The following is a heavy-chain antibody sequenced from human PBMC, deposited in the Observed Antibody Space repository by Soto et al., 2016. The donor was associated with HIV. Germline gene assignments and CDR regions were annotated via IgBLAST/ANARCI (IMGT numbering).Heavy chain of an antibody. V-gene: IGHV4-61*02. D-gene: IGHD3-3*01. CDR3: AASIFGVVISAFDI. CDR2: IYTSGST. J-gene: IGHJ3*02. Sequence: VQLQESGPGLVKPSQTLSLTCTVSGGSISSGSYYWSWIRQPAGKGLEWIGRIYTSGSTNYNPSLKSRVTISVDTSKNQFSLKLSSVTAAGTAVYYCAASIFGVVISAFDIWGQGTMVTVSS. CDR1: GGSISSGSYY.